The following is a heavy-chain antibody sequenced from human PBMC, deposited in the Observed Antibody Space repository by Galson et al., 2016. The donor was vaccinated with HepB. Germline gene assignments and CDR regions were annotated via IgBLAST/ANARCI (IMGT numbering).Heavy chain of an antibody. CDR2: ISAYNGDT. D-gene: IGHD3-3*01. J-gene: IGHJ4*02. Sequence: CKASGYTFTTYGVSWVRQAPGQGLAWMGWISAYNGDTNYAHEVQGRVTMTTDTSTSTAYMELRSLRSDDTAIYYCARDRPTIFGVQPPFDYWGQGTLVTASS. V-gene: IGHV1-18*04. CDR3: ARDRPTIFGVQPPFDY. CDR1: GYTFTTYG.